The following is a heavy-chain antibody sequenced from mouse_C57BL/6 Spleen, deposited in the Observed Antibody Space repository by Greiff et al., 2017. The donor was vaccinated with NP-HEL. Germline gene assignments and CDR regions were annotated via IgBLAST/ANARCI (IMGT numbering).Heavy chain of an antibody. CDR2: IDPSASYT. Sequence: QVQLQPGAELVRPGTSVKLSCKASGYTFTSYWMHWVKQRPGQGLEWIGVIDPSASYTNYNQKFKGKATLTVDTSSSTAYMQLSSLTSEDSAVYYCARKGNYYGSSYNYAMDYWGQGTSVTVSS. J-gene: IGHJ4*01. CDR1: GYTFTSYW. V-gene: IGHV1-59*01. D-gene: IGHD1-1*01. CDR3: ARKGNYYGSSYNYAMDY.